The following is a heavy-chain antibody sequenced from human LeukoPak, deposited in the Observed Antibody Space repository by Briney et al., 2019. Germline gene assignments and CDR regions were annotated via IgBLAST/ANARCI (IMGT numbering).Heavy chain of an antibody. D-gene: IGHD2-21*02. V-gene: IGHV4-59*08. Sequence: SETLSLTCTVSGASISSYHWSWIRQPPGKGLEWIGDLFNSGGTSYNASLKSRVTVSVDTSKKQVSLKVTSVTAADTAVYYCARTATDAFDIWGQGTMVTVSS. J-gene: IGHJ3*02. CDR2: LFNSGGT. CDR1: GASISSYH. CDR3: ARTATDAFDI.